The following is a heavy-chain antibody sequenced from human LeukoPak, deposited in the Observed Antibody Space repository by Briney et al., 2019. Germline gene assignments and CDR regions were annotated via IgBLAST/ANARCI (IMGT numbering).Heavy chain of an antibody. CDR1: GFTFSNAW. V-gene: IGHV3-48*01. Sequence: GGSLRLSCAASGFTFSNAWMNWVRQAPGKGLEWVSYISSSSSTIYYADSVKGRFTISRDNAKNSLYLQMNSLRAEDTAVYYCARGHSSSWYGARHYYFDYWGQGTLVTVSS. D-gene: IGHD6-13*01. CDR3: ARGHSSSWYGARHYYFDY. CDR2: ISSSSSTI. J-gene: IGHJ4*02.